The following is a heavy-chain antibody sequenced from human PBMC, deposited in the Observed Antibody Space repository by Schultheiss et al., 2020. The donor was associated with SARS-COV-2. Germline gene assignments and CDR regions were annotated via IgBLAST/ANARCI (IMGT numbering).Heavy chain of an antibody. CDR3: ARRYSSGWYDNWFDP. CDR2: IYYSGST. V-gene: IGHV4-59*08. J-gene: IGHJ5*02. Sequence: SETLSLPFTVSGGSISSYYWSCIRQPPGKGLEWIGYIYYSGSTNYNPSLKSRVTISVDTSKNQFSLKLSSVTAADTAVYYCARRYSSGWYDNWFDPWGQGTLVTVSS. D-gene: IGHD6-19*01. CDR1: GGSISSYY.